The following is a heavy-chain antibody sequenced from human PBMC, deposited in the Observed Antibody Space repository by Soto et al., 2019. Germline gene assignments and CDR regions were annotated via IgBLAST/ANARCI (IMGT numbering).Heavy chain of an antibody. CDR3: VREKTSMGFAY. Sequence: GASVRVSCKASGSTFTAYYIHWVRQAPRQGPEWIGMINPSGGGTSYAQSLQGRVTMTRDTSTITVYMELSSLRSDDTVVYFCVREKTSMGFAYWGQGTLVNVSS. V-gene: IGHV1-46*01. D-gene: IGHD5-18*01. CDR2: INPSGGGT. CDR1: GSTFTAYY. J-gene: IGHJ4*02.